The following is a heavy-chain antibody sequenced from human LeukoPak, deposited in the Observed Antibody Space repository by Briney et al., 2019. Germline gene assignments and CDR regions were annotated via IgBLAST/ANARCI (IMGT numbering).Heavy chain of an antibody. V-gene: IGHV3-30*02. CDR1: GFTFSSYG. CDR2: IRYDGSNK. CDR3: AKMSPPMVRHGDY. Sequence: RTGGSLRLSCAASGFTFSSYGMHWVRQAPGKGLEWVAFIRYDGSNKYYADSVKGRFTISRDNSKNTLYLQMNSLRAEDTAVYYCAKMSPPMVRHGDYWGQGTLVTVSS. J-gene: IGHJ4*02. D-gene: IGHD3-10*01.